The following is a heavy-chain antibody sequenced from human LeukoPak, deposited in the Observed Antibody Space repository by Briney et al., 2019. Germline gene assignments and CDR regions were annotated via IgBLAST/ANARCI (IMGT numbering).Heavy chain of an antibody. CDR1: GFTSSSYA. D-gene: IGHD3-9*01. J-gene: IGHJ4*02. Sequence: GGSLRLSCAASGFTSSSYAMHWVRQAPGKGLEWVAVISYDGSNKYYADSVKGRFTISRDNSKNTLYLQMNSLRAEDTAVYYCARSPRYFDWFFDYWGQGTLVTVSS. V-gene: IGHV3-30*04. CDR3: ARSPRYFDWFFDY. CDR2: ISYDGSNK.